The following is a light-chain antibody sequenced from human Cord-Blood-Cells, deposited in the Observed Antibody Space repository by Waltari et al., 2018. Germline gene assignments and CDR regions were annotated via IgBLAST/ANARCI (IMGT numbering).Light chain of an antibody. CDR3: SSYAGSRV. Sequence: QSALTQPASVSGSPGQSITISCTGTSSDVGGYNYVSWYQQHPGKAPKLMIYDVSKRPSGVSNRFSGSKSGNTASLTISGLQAEDEADYYCSSYAGSRVFGGGTKLTVL. CDR1: SSDVGGYNY. J-gene: IGLJ3*02. V-gene: IGLV2-14*01. CDR2: DVS.